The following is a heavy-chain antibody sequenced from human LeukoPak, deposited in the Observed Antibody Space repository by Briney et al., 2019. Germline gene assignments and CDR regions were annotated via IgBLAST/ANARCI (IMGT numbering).Heavy chain of an antibody. CDR2: ISGSGGST. J-gene: IGHJ4*02. D-gene: IGHD1-26*01. CDR1: GFTFSSYA. Sequence: GGSLRLSCAASGFTFSSYAMSWVRQAPGKGLEWVSAISGSGGSTYYADSVKGRFTISRDNSKDMVYLQMNSLTTADTAVYYCARSYSLPEYWGQGTLVTVSS. CDR3: ARSYSLPEY. V-gene: IGHV3-23*01.